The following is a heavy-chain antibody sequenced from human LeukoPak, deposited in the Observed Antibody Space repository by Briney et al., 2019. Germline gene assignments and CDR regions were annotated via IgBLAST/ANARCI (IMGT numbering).Heavy chain of an antibody. V-gene: IGHV1-8*03. D-gene: IGHD2-15*01. CDR2: MNPNSGNT. Sequence: ASVKVSCKASGGTFSSYAISWVRQAPGQGLEWMGWMNPNSGNTAYAQKFQGRITITRDTSISTAYMELSSLRSEDTAVYYCARRDITTSRTLDPWGQGTLVTVSS. J-gene: IGHJ5*02. CDR1: GGTFSSYA. CDR3: ARRDITTSRTLDP.